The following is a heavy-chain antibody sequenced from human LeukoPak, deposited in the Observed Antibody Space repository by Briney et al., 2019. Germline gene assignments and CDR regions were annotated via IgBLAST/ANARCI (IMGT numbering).Heavy chain of an antibody. Sequence: SETLSLTCTVSGGAISSRSYYWGWIRQPPGKGLEWIGYIYYTGGTNYNPSLKSRVTISVDRSKNQFSLKLSSVTAADTAAYYCARVATYYYVGRYNYYYYMDVWGKGTTVTVSS. CDR1: GGAISSRSYY. J-gene: IGHJ6*03. CDR3: ARVATYYYVGRYNYYYYMDV. D-gene: IGHD3-10*02. CDR2: IYYTGGT. V-gene: IGHV4-61*05.